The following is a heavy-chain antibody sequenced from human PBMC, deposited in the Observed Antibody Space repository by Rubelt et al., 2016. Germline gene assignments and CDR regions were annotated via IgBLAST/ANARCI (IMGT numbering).Heavy chain of an antibody. V-gene: IGHV4-59*01. J-gene: IGHJ4*02. CDR1: GGSITTYY. Sequence: QVQLQESGPGLVKPSETLSLTCTVSGGSITTYYWSWIRQPPGKGLEWIGYISYTGRTKYSPSLKSRVAISVDTSKNQFSLRLSSVTAADTAVYFCARDASTDYDCDYWGQGALVTVSS. CDR3: ARDASTDYDCDY. CDR2: ISYTGRT. D-gene: IGHD4-17*01.